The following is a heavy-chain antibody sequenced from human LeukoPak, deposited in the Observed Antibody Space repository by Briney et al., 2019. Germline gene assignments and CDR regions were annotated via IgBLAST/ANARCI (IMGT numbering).Heavy chain of an antibody. V-gene: IGHV3-23*01. D-gene: IGHD7-27*01. J-gene: IGHJ4*02. CDR1: GFAFVTSS. CDR2: ITDSGGNT. Sequence: GGSLRLSCAASGFAFVTSSMSWVRQAPGKGLEWVSSITDSGGNTFYADSVKGRFTVSRDNSKNTLYLQMTSLRAEDTAIYYCARERSTGFDDWGQGSLVTVSP. CDR3: ARERSTGFDD.